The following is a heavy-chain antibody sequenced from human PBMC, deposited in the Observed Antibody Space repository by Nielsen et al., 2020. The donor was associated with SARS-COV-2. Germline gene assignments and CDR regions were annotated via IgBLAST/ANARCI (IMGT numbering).Heavy chain of an antibody. J-gene: IGHJ4*02. D-gene: IGHD5-12*01. V-gene: IGHV3-21*04. CDR3: ARVSGYYWPQDY. CDR1: GFTFSSYS. Sequence: GESLKISCAASGFTFSSYSMNWVRQAPGKGLEWVSSISSSSSYIYYADSVKGRFTISRDNSKNTLYLQMNSLRAEDTATYYCARVSGYYWPQDYWGQGTLVTVSS. CDR2: ISSSSSYI.